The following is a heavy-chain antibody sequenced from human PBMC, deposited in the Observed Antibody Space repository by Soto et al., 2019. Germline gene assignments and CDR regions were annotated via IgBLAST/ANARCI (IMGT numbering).Heavy chain of an antibody. CDR1: GGSISSGGYY. J-gene: IGHJ3*02. CDR2: IYYSGST. V-gene: IGHV4-31*03. CDR3: ARERSGAFDI. Sequence: PSETLSLTCTVSGGSISSGGYYWSWIRQHPGKGLEWIGYIYYSGSTYYNPSLKSRVTISVDTSKNQFSLKLSSVTAADTAVYYCARERSGAFDIWGQGTMVTVSS.